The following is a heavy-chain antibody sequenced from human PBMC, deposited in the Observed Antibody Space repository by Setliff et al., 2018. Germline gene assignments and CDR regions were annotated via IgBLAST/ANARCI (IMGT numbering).Heavy chain of an antibody. J-gene: IGHJ2*01. V-gene: IGHV4-38-2*02. Sequence: SETLSLTCAVSGYSISSGYYWGWIRQPPGKGLEWIGSIDHSGSTYYNPSLTRRVTISVDTSKNQYSLKRRSVTAADPAVYYSAREGVGIVRRGYFDLWGRGTLVTVS. CDR1: GYSISSGYY. D-gene: IGHD2-21*01. CDR3: AREGVGIVRRGYFDL. CDR2: IDHSGST.